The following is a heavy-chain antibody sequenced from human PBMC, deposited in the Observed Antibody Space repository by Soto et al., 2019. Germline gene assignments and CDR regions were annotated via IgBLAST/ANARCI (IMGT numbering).Heavy chain of an antibody. Sequence: SETLSLTCTVSGVSISGYYWSWIRQPAGKGLEWIGRIFSSGSTSYNPSLKSRVTMSVDTSKNQVSLNLRSVTAADTAVYHCARTGFGQYYFDYWGQGTLVTVSS. CDR2: IFSSGST. CDR1: GVSISGYY. CDR3: ARTGFGQYYFDY. V-gene: IGHV4-4*07. J-gene: IGHJ4*02. D-gene: IGHD3-3*01.